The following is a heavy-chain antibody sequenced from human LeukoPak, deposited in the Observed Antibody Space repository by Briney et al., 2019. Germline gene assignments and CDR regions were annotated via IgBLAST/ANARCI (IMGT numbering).Heavy chain of an antibody. J-gene: IGHJ3*02. CDR1: GFSFSTSW. V-gene: IGHV3-7*01. D-gene: IGHD5-12*01. CDR3: ARDSGYNAFDI. Sequence: GGSLRLSCAASGFSFSTSWMTWVRQAPGKGLDWLGNINPDGSTINYVDSVKGRFTFSRDNAKNSLYLQMNSLRAEDTAVFYCARDSGYNAFDIWGQGTMVTVSS. CDR2: INPDGSTI.